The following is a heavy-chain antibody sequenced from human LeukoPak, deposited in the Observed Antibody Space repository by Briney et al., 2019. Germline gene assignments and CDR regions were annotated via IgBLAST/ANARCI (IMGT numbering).Heavy chain of an antibody. CDR2: FDPEDGET. D-gene: IGHD6-6*01. J-gene: IGHJ4*02. V-gene: IGHV1-24*01. CDR3: ATSGRAARAYYFDY. CDR1: GFTFTAYY. Sequence: ASVKVSCKASGFTFTAYYLHWVRQAPGKGLEWMGGFDPEDGETIYAQKFQGRVTMTEDTSTDTAYMELSSLRSEDTAVYYCATSGRAARAYYFDYWGQGTLVTVSS.